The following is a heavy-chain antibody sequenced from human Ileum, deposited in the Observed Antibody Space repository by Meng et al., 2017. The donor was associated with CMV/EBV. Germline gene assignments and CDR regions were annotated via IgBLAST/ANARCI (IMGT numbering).Heavy chain of an antibody. D-gene: IGHD2-15*01. J-gene: IGHJ4*02. CDR2: SGDSGASA. V-gene: IGHV3-23*01. CDR3: AKADCGSGGCKLIDY. Sequence: GESLKISCAASGFTFSSYSINWVRQAPGRRLEWVAASGDSGASASYANSVKGRFTVSRDNSKNTLYLQMNSLRAEDTAVYHCAKADCGSGGCKLIDYWGQGTLVTVSS. CDR1: GFTFSSYS.